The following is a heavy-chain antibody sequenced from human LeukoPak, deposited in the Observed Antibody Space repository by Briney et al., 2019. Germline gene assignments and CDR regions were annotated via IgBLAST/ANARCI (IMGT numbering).Heavy chain of an antibody. CDR1: GFTFSSYS. Sequence: GRSLRLSCAASGFTFSSYSMNWVRQAPGKGLEWVSSISSSSSYIYYADSVKGRFTISRDNAKNSLYLQMNSLRAEDTAVYYCARGRGGYAGMDWFDPWGQGTLVTVSS. V-gene: IGHV3-21*01. D-gene: IGHD3-10*01. J-gene: IGHJ5*02. CDR3: ARGRGGYAGMDWFDP. CDR2: ISSSSSYI.